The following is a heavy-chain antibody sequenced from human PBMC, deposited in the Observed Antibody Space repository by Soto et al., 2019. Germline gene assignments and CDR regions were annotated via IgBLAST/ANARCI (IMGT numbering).Heavy chain of an antibody. D-gene: IGHD5-12*01. CDR2: IIPIFGTG. CDR3: ARGRVRSGYDSWRLPDY. V-gene: IGHV1-69*01. CDR1: GGTFSSYA. J-gene: IGHJ4*02. Sequence: QVQLVQSGAEVKKPGSSVKVSCKASGGTFSSYAISWVRQAPGQGLEWMGGIIPIFGTGNYAQKFQGRVTITADESTSTAYMERSSLRSEDTDVYYCARGRVRSGYDSWRLPDYWGQGPLVSVSS.